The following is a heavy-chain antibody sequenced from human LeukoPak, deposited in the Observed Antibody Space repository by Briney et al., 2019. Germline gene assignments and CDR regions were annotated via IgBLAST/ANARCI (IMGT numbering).Heavy chain of an antibody. CDR1: GFTFSDYY. J-gene: IGHJ6*03. Sequence: PGGSLRLSCAASGFTFSDYYMSWIRQAPGKGLEWVSYISSSGSTIYYADSVKGRFTISRDNSKNTLYLQMNSLRAEDTALYYSARSPAVSGHYYYYMDVWGKGTTVTVSS. CDR3: ARSPAVSGHYYYYMDV. V-gene: IGHV3-11*01. D-gene: IGHD6-19*01. CDR2: ISSSGSTI.